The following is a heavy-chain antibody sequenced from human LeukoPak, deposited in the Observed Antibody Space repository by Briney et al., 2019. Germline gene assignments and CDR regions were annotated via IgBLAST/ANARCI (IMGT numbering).Heavy chain of an antibody. CDR1: GFTFSSYG. CDR3: ARDLPSPYDYDDPRSYFDY. CDR2: IRYDGSNK. Sequence: GGSLRLSCAASGFTFSSYGMHWVRQAPGKGLEWVAFIRYDGSNKYYADSVKGRFTISRDNAKNSLYLQMNSLRAEDTAVYYCARDLPSPYDYDDPRSYFDYWGQGTLVTVSS. J-gene: IGHJ4*02. D-gene: IGHD4-17*01. V-gene: IGHV3-30*02.